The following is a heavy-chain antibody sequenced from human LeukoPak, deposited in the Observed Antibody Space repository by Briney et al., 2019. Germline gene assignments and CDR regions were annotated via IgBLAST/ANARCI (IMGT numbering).Heavy chain of an antibody. D-gene: IGHD4-17*01. CDR1: GFTFHDYA. J-gene: IGHJ4*02. V-gene: IGHV3-9*03. Sequence: GGSLRLSCAASGFTFHDYAMHWVRQAPGKGLEWVSGISWNRGNIVYADSVKGRFTISRDNAKNSLYVQMDSLRAEDMALYYCAKGQTIITMTTFDYWGQGTLVTVSS. CDR2: ISWNRGNI. CDR3: AKGQTIITMTTFDY.